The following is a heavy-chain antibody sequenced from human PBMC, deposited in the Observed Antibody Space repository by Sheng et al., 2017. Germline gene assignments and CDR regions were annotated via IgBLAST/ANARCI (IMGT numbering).Heavy chain of an antibody. CDR1: GFTFSSYG. V-gene: IGHV3-30*18. CDR3: AKGLGHYYDSSGYQSSFDY. Sequence: QVQLVESGGGVVQPGRSLRLSCAASGFTFSSYGMHWVRQAPGKGLEWVAVISYDGSNKYYADSVKGRFTISRDNSKNTLYLQMNSLRAEDTAVYYCAKGLGHYYDSSGYQSSFDYWGQGTLVTVSS. CDR2: ISYDGSNK. J-gene: IGHJ4*02. D-gene: IGHD3-22*01.